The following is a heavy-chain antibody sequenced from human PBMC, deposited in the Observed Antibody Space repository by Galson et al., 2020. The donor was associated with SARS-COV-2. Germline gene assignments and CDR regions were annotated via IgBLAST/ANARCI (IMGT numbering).Heavy chain of an antibody. CDR3: ARNVGSGWYYRDY. J-gene: IGHJ4*02. D-gene: IGHD6-19*01. CDR1: GFTFSSYA. Sequence: TGGSLRLSCAASGFTFSSYAMHWVRQAPGKGLEWVAVISYDGSNKYYADSVKGRFTISRDNSKNTLYLQMNSLRAEDTAVYYCARNVGSGWYYRDYWGQGTLVTVSS. CDR2: ISYDGSNK. V-gene: IGHV3-30-3*01.